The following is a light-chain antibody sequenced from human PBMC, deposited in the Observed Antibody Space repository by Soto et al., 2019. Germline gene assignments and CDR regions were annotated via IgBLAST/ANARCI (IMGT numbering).Light chain of an antibody. Sequence: QSALTQPRSVSGSPGQSVTISCTGTSSDVGGYNYVSWYQQHPGKAPKLMISDVSKWPSVVPDRFSGYKSGNTASLTISGLQAEDEDDYYCCSYAGSYTFYVFGTGTKLTVL. J-gene: IGLJ1*01. V-gene: IGLV2-11*01. CDR2: DVS. CDR1: SSDVGGYNY. CDR3: CSYAGSYTFYV.